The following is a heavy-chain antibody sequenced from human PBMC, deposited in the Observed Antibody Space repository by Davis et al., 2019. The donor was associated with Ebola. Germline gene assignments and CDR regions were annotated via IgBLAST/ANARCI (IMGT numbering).Heavy chain of an antibody. J-gene: IGHJ3*02. CDR1: GYTFTNYA. CDR2: ISAYNGNT. D-gene: IGHD1-26*01. CDR3: ARTSIVGTTTTASDI. Sequence: ASMKVSCKASGYTFTNYAISWVRQAPGQGLEWMGWISAYNGNTNYAQKVQGRVTMTTDTSTGTAYMELRSLRSDDTAVYFCARTSIVGTTTTASDIWGQGTKVTVSS. V-gene: IGHV1-18*01.